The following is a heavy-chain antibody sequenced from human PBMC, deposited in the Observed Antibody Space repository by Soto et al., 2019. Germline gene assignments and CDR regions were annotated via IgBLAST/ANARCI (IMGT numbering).Heavy chain of an antibody. Sequence: ASVKVSCKASGYTFTSYGISWVRQAPGQGLEWMGWISAYNGNTNYAQKLQGRVTMTTDTSTSTAYMELRSLRSDDTAVYYCARDRRGLIDRSPGFDYWGQGTLVTVSS. CDR1: GYTFTSYG. CDR3: ARDRRGLIDRSPGFDY. D-gene: IGHD3-16*01. V-gene: IGHV1-18*01. J-gene: IGHJ4*02. CDR2: ISAYNGNT.